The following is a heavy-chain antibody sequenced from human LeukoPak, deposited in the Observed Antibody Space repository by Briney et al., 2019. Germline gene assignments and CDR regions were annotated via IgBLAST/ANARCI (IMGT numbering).Heavy chain of an antibody. Sequence: GESLKISCQGSGYNFPIYWIGWVRQMPGQGLEWMGIIYPDDSNTIYGPSLQGQVTISADKSINTAYLEWSSLKASDTAIYYCARQGAAGKYYYYYMDVWGKGTTVTVSS. V-gene: IGHV5-51*01. D-gene: IGHD6-13*01. CDR2: IYPDDSNT. CDR3: ARQGAAGKYYYYYMDV. CDR1: GYNFPIYW. J-gene: IGHJ6*03.